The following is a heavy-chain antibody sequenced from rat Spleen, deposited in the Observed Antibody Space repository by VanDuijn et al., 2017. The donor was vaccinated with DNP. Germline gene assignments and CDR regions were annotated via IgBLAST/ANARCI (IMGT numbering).Heavy chain of an antibody. CDR1: GFNFNDNW. D-gene: IGHD2-1*01. CDR3: ATQGLDTYGDY. V-gene: IGHV4-2*01. CDR2: INKESGTI. J-gene: IGHJ2*01. Sequence: EVNLVESGGGLVQPGKSLKLSCAASGFNFNDNWMGWVRQAPGKGLEWIGEINKESGTIIYSPSLKDKFTISRDNAQNTLYLKMSKLGSEDTAIYYCATQGLDTYGDYWGQGVMVTVSA.